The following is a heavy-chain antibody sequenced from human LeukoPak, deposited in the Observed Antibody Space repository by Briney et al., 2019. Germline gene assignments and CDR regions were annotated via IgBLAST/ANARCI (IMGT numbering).Heavy chain of an antibody. CDR2: MNPNSGNT. CDR1: GYPFSNYD. D-gene: IGHD4-11*01. V-gene: IGHV1-8*01. Sequence: VASVKVSCKASGYPFSNYDINWVRQATGQGLEWMGWMNPNSGNTDYAQKFQGRVTITRNTSISTAYMELSSLRSGDTAVYYCARGRATVTTHWVDPWGQGTLVTVSS. J-gene: IGHJ5*02. CDR3: ARGRATVTTHWVDP.